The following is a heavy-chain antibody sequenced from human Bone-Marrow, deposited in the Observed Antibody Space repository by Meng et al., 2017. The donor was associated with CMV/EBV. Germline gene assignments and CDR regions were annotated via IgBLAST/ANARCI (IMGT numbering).Heavy chain of an antibody. CDR1: GGSFSGYY. J-gene: IGHJ4*02. CDR3: ASQPGGGSFDY. Sequence: GGSLRLSCAVYGGSFSGYYWSWIRQPPGKGLEWVSYISSSGSTIYYADSVKGRFTISRDNAKNSLYLQMNSLRAEDTAVYYCASQPGGGSFDYWGQGTLVTVSS. CDR2: ISSSGSTI. V-gene: IGHV3-11*01. D-gene: IGHD3-16*01.